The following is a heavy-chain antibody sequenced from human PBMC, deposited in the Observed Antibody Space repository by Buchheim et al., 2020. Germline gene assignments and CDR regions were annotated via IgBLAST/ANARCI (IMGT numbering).Heavy chain of an antibody. Sequence: QLQLQESGPGLVKPSETLSLTCSVSGDSISNNNYYWVWIRQPPGKGLEWIASIYYSGSAYHNPSLQSRVTLSVDTSNSQFPLKVTSVTAADTAVYYCARRGAVGSGSSPHSGSFDSWGQGTL. J-gene: IGHJ4*02. V-gene: IGHV4-39*01. CDR1: GDSISNNNYY. CDR3: ARRGAVGSGSSPHSGSFDS. D-gene: IGHD3-10*01. CDR2: IYYSGSA.